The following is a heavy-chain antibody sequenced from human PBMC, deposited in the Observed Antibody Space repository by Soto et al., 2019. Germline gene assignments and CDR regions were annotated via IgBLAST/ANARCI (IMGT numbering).Heavy chain of an antibody. J-gene: IGHJ6*03. CDR2: VYYTGST. CDR3: ARTVLGPYLLADSFVDYYYYMDV. D-gene: IGHD3-16*02. CDR1: GGSISNFY. V-gene: IGHV4-59*08. Sequence: TSETLSLTCTVSGGSISNFYWSWIRQPPGKGLEWIGYVYYTGSTSYNPSLKRRVTFSADSSRGQFSLRLNSVTAADTAVYYCARTVLGPYLLADSFVDYYYYMDVWGQGTTVTVSS.